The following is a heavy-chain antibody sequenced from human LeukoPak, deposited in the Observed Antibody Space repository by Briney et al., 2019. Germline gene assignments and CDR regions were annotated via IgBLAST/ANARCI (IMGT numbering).Heavy chain of an antibody. J-gene: IGHJ4*02. CDR3: AREDTALVTLDY. D-gene: IGHD5-18*01. Sequence: PGGSLRLSCAASGFTFSIYWMHWVRQAPGKGLVWVSRINSDGSSTSYADSVKGRFTISRDNANYSLYLQMNSLRAEDTAVYYCAREDTALVTLDYWGQGTLVTVSS. V-gene: IGHV3-74*01. CDR1: GFTFSIYW. CDR2: INSDGSST.